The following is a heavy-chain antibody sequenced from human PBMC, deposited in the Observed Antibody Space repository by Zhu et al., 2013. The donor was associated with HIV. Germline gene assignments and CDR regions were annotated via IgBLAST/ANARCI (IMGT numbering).Heavy chain of an antibody. Sequence: QVQLVQSGAEVKKPGASVKVSCKASGYTFTSYYMHWVRQAPGQGLEWMGIINPSGGSTSYAQKFQGRVTMTRDTSTSTVYMELSSLRSEDTAVYYCARDDTAMEGYYYYGMDVWGQGDHGHRLL. CDR3: ARDDTAMEGYYYYGMDV. V-gene: IGHV1-46*01. D-gene: IGHD5-18*01. J-gene: IGHJ6*02. CDR2: INPSGGST. CDR1: GYTFTSYY.